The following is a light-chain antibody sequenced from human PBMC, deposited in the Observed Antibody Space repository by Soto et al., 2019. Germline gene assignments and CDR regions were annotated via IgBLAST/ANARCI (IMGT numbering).Light chain of an antibody. CDR2: DAS. CDR1: QDISNY. CDR3: QQYDNLPPSIT. V-gene: IGKV1-33*01. Sequence: DIKMTQSPSSLSASVGDRVTITCQASQDISNYLNWYQQKPWKAPKLLIYDASNLETGVPPRFSGSGSGTDFTFTISSLQPEDIATYYCQQYDNLPPSITFGQGTRLEIK. J-gene: IGKJ5*01.